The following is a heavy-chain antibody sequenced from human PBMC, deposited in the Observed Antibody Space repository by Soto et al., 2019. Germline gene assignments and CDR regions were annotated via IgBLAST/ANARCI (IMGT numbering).Heavy chain of an antibody. D-gene: IGHD1-1*01. CDR1: GGTFSSYA. J-gene: IGHJ4*02. Sequence: SVKVSCKASGGTFSSYAISWVRQAPGQGLEWMGGIIPIFGTANYAQKFQGRVTITADESTSTAYMELSSLRSDDTAVYYCAREGTTSTIDYWGQGTLVTVSS. CDR3: AREGTTSTIDY. V-gene: IGHV1-69*13. CDR2: IIPIFGTA.